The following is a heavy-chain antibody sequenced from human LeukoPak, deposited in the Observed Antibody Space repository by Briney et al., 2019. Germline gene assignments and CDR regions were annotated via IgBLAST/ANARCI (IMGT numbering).Heavy chain of an antibody. CDR3: ARGPSSSWYRGYYFDY. V-gene: IGHV3-21*01. Sequence: GGSLRLSCAASGFTFSSYSMNWVRQAPGKGLEWVSSISSSSSYIYYAESVKGRFTISRDNANNSLYLQMNSLRAEDTAVYYCARGPSSSWYRGYYFDYWGQGTLVTVSS. CDR2: ISSSSSYI. D-gene: IGHD6-13*01. J-gene: IGHJ4*02. CDR1: GFTFSSYS.